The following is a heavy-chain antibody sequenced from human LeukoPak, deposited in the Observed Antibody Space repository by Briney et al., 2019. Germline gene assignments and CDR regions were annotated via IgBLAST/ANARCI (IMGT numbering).Heavy chain of an antibody. CDR2: ISDSGGST. CDR3: ARVGYGGYCSSTSCLDYYYMDV. V-gene: IGHV3-23*01. J-gene: IGHJ6*03. D-gene: IGHD2-2*01. CDR1: GFTFSNYA. Sequence: GGSLRLSCAASGFTFSNYAMSWVRQTPGKGLEWVSVISDSGGSTYYADSVKGRFTISRDNAKNSLYLQMNSLRAEDTAVYYCARVGYGGYCSSTSCLDYYYMDVWGKGTTVTVSS.